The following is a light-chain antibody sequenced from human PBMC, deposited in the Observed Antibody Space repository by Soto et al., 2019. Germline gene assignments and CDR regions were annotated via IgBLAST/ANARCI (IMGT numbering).Light chain of an antibody. Sequence: DIVMTQSPDSLAVSLGERATINCKSSQSVLYSSNNKNYLAWYQQKPGQPPKLLIYWASTRESGVPDRFSGRGSGTDFTLTISSLQAEDVAVYYCQQYYSITLTFSGGTKVEIK. CDR3: QQYYSITLT. V-gene: IGKV4-1*01. CDR1: QSVLYSSNNKNY. J-gene: IGKJ4*01. CDR2: WAS.